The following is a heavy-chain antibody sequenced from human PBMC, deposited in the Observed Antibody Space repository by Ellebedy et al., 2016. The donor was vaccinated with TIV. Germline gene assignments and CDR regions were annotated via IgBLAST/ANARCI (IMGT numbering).Heavy chain of an antibody. CDR1: GYTFPSYG. J-gene: IGHJ3*01. CDR3: ARRLDGSNPDAFHV. CDR2: ISPYNGHT. V-gene: IGHV1-18*01. Sequence: AASVKVSCKASGYTFPSYGINWVRQAPGQGLEWMGWISPYNGHTDYAQNFQGRVTVTFDTSTTTAYMELRGLRSDDTAIYYCARRLDGSNPDAFHVWGQGTMVTVSS. D-gene: IGHD3-16*01.